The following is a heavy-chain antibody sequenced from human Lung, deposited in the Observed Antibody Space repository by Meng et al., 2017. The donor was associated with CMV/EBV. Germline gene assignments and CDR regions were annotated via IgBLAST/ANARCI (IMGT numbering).Heavy chain of an antibody. CDR1: GYTFTNYG. CDR3: ARVEVGITSGDY. V-gene: IGHV1-18*01. D-gene: IGHD1-26*01. Sequence: QVQRVASGADGKTPGASVKVSCKASGYTFTNYGITWVRQAPGPGLEWMGWINAYNGDTNYAQTLQGRVTMTTDTSTSTAYMELRSLRSDDTAVYYCARVEVGITSGDYWGQGTLVTVSS. J-gene: IGHJ4*02. CDR2: INAYNGDT.